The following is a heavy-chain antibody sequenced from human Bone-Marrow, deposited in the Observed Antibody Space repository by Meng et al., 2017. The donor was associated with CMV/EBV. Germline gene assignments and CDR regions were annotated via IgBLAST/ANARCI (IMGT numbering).Heavy chain of an antibody. V-gene: IGHV1-8*01. J-gene: IGHJ5*02. CDR1: GYTFTTYD. CDR2: MNPNSGNT. D-gene: IGHD6-6*01. Sequence: ASVKVSCKASGYTFTTYDIDWVRQATGQGLEWMGWMNPNSGNTGYAQKFEGRVTTTRNTSISTAYMELSSLRSEDTAVYYCARRGVAARRGSWFDPWGQGTPVTVSS. CDR3: ARRGVAARRGSWFDP.